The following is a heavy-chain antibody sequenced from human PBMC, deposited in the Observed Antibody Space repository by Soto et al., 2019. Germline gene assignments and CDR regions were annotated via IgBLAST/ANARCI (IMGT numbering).Heavy chain of an antibody. CDR2: ITWNSDNI. V-gene: IGHV3-9*01. Sequence: EVQLVESGGGLVQPGRSLRLSCTASGFTFDDYAMHWVRQAPGKGLEWVSGITWNSDNIGYADSVRGRFTISRDNARNSLYLQMNSLRAEDTALYFCGKGLSIAAIDYGGQGTLVTVSS. CDR3: GKGLSIAAIDY. J-gene: IGHJ4*02. D-gene: IGHD6-13*01. CDR1: GFTFDDYA.